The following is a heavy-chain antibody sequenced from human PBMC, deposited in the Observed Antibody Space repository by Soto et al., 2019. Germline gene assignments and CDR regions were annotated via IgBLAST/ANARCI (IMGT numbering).Heavy chain of an antibody. CDR1: GDTFTIYA. CDR3: ARDMGFGLSDY. J-gene: IGHJ4*02. V-gene: IGHV1-3*01. CDR2: INAGNGNT. Sequence: GASVTVCCTSSGDTFTIYAIYCVRQAPGQRLEWMGWINAGNGNTKYSQKFQGRVTITRDTSASTAYMELSSLRSEDTAVYYCARDMGFGLSDYWGQGTLVTVSS. D-gene: IGHD3-10*01.